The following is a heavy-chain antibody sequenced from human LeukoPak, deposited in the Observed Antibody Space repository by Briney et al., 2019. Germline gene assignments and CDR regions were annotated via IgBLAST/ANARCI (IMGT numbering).Heavy chain of an antibody. J-gene: IGHJ3*02. CDR3: ARALSGLVIPHDAFDI. CDR2: ISAYNGNT. Sequence: ASVKVSCKASGYTFTSYGISWVRQAPGQGLEWMGWISAYNGNTNYAQKLRGRVTMTTDTSTSTAYMELRSLRSDDTAVYYCARALSGLVIPHDAFDIWGQGTMVTVSS. V-gene: IGHV1-18*01. CDR1: GYTFTSYG. D-gene: IGHD3/OR15-3a*01.